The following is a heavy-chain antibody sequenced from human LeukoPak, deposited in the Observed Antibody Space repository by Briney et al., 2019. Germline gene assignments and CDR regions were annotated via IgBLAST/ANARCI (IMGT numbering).Heavy chain of an antibody. J-gene: IGHJ4*02. CDR1: GFTFSRYS. CDR2: ISGSSSFI. V-gene: IGHV3-21*01. Sequence: GGSLRLSCAASGFTFSRYSMNWVRQAPGKGLEWVSSISGSSSFIYYADSVRGRFTISRDNAKNSLYLQMNSLRAEDTAVYYCAILSAQVLLWFGHWGQGTLVTVSS. D-gene: IGHD3-10*01. CDR3: AILSAQVLLWFGH.